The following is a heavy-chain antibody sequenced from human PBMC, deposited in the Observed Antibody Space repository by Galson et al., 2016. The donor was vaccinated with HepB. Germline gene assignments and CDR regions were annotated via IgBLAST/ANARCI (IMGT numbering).Heavy chain of an antibody. CDR3: ARAEDCFGDCPQKYYLDY. CDR2: TDSTSRYI. J-gene: IGHJ4*02. Sequence: SLRLSCAASGFTFSTYSMNWVRLAPGKGLEWVSSTDSTSRYIYYADSVRGRFTISRDHAQKSLYLQMNSLRAEDTALYYCARAEDCFGDCPQKYYLDYWGRGTLVTVSS. D-gene: IGHD2-21*02. CDR1: GFTFSTYS. V-gene: IGHV3-21*01.